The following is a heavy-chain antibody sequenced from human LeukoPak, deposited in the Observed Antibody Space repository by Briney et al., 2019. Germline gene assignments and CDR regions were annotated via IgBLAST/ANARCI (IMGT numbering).Heavy chain of an antibody. D-gene: IGHD2/OR15-2a*01. CDR3: VGAQNPGGWFDP. J-gene: IGHJ5*02. Sequence: GGSLRLSCAASGFTFSSYCMTWVRQAPGKGLEWVASINQDENEIHYVDSVRGRFTISRDNAKNSLYLQMNSLTAEDTPLYYCVGAQNPGGWFDPWGQGTLVTVSS. V-gene: IGHV3-7*04. CDR1: GFTFSSYC. CDR2: INQDENEI.